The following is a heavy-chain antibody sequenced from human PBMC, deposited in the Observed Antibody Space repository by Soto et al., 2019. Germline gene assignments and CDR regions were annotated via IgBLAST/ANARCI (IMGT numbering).Heavy chain of an antibody. CDR1: GGSISSSSYY. D-gene: IGHD5-12*01. V-gene: IGHV4-39*07. CDR3: VREQYSGVQGYYYNYMDV. Sequence: SETLSLTCTVSGGSISSSSYYWGWIRQPPGKGLEWIRSIYYSGSTYYNPSLKSRVTISVDTSKNQFSLKLSSLTAADTAVYYCVREQYSGVQGYYYNYMDVWGKGTTVTVSS. J-gene: IGHJ6*03. CDR2: IYYSGST.